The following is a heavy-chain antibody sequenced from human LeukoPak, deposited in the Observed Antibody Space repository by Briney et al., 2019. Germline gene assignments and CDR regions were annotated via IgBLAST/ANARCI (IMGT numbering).Heavy chain of an antibody. V-gene: IGHV1-24*01. J-gene: IGHJ6*02. Sequence: ASVKVSCKVSGYTLTELSMHWVRQAPGKGLEWMGGFDPEDGETIYAQKFQGRVTMTTDTSTSTAYMELRSLRSDDTAVYYCARDVIVNTNEWYYGMDVWGQGTTVTVSS. CDR2: FDPEDGET. D-gene: IGHD3-22*01. CDR1: GYTLTELS. CDR3: ARDVIVNTNEWYYGMDV.